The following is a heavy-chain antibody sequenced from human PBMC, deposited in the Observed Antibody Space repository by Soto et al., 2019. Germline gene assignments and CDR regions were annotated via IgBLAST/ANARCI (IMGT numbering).Heavy chain of an antibody. J-gene: IGHJ5*02. V-gene: IGHV1-2*02. Sequence: ASVKVSCKASGYTFTGYYMHWVRQAPGEGLEWMGWINPNSGGTNYAQKFQGRVTMTRDTSISTAYMELSRLRSDDTAVYYCARAPSHYDFWSGYHNWFDPWGQGTLVTVSS. CDR2: INPNSGGT. CDR3: ARAPSHYDFWSGYHNWFDP. CDR1: GYTFTGYY. D-gene: IGHD3-3*01.